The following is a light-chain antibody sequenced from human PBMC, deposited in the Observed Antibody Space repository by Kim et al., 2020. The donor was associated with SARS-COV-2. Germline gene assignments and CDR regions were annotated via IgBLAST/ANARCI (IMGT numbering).Light chain of an antibody. CDR1: SVHSSYA. V-gene: IGLV4-69*01. J-gene: IGLJ3*02. Sequence: SLKLTCSLSSVHSSYAIAWHQQQPEKGPRYLMKLISDGSHSKGDGIPDRFSGSSSGAERYLTISSLQSEDEADYYCQTWGTGSWVFGGGTQLTVL. CDR3: QTWGTGSWV. CDR2: LISDGSH.